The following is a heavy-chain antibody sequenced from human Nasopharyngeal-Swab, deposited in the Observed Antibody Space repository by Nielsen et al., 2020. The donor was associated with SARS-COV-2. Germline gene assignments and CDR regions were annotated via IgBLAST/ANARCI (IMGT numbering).Heavy chain of an antibody. Sequence: ASVKVSCKASGYTYNLYYIHWVRQAPGQGPEWMGWISPKSGGTNYAQKFRGRVAMTRDTSIWTFYMELTGLSSDDTAVYYCARDRGESSVGYHLNFWGQGTLVTVSS. D-gene: IGHD3-22*01. CDR1: GYTYNLYY. J-gene: IGHJ4*02. CDR3: ARDRGESSVGYHLNF. V-gene: IGHV1-2*02. CDR2: ISPKSGGT.